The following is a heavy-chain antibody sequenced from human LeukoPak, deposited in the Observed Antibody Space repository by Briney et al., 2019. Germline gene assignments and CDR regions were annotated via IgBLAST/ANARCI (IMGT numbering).Heavy chain of an antibody. J-gene: IGHJ3*02. Sequence: GGSLRLSCAASGFTFRDYFMSWTRQAPGKGLEWVAYTNTSGNTIYYAGSIKGRFTISRDNAKNSMYLQMNNLRAEDTAVYYCARATYDSSAVDAFDIWGQGTMVTVSP. CDR3: ARATYDSSAVDAFDI. V-gene: IGHV3-11*01. CDR2: TNTSGNTI. CDR1: GFTFRDYF. D-gene: IGHD3-22*01.